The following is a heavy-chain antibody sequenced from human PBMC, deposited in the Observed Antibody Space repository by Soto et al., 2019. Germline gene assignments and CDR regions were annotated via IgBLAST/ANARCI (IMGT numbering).Heavy chain of an antibody. J-gene: IGHJ6*02. D-gene: IGHD5-18*01. V-gene: IGHV4-39*02. CDR1: GGSISSSSYY. Sequence: SETLSLTCTVSGGSISSSSYYWGWIRQPPGKGLEWIGSIYYTGSTYYSPSLKGRVTISVDSSKNQFSLKLSSVTAADTAVYYCARARSGYSYGFLRERYYYYGMDVWGQGTTVTVSS. CDR3: ARARSGYSYGFLRERYYYYGMDV. CDR2: IYYTGST.